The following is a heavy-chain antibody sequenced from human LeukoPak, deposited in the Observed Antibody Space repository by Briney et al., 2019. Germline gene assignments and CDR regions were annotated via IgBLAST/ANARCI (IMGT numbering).Heavy chain of an antibody. Sequence: GGSLRLSCAASGFTFSSYGMHWVRQAPGKGLEWVAVIWYDGSNKYYADSVKGRFTISRDNSKNTLYLQMNSLRAEDTAVYYCARFDYADYLAFDYWDQGTLVTVSS. D-gene: IGHD4-17*01. J-gene: IGHJ4*02. CDR3: ARFDYADYLAFDY. V-gene: IGHV3-33*01. CDR1: GFTFSSYG. CDR2: IWYDGSNK.